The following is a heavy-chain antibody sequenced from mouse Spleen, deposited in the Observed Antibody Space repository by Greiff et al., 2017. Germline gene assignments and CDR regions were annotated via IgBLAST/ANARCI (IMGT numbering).Heavy chain of an antibody. V-gene: IGHV5-12-2*01. Sequence: EVMLVESGGGLVQPGGSLKLSCAASGFTFSSYTMSWVRQTPEKRLEWVAYISNGGGSTYYPDTVKGRFTISRDNAKNTLYLQMSSLKSEDTAMYYWARHPYGRYYFDYWGQGTTLTVSS. J-gene: IGHJ2*01. D-gene: IGHD1-1*01. CDR1: GFTFSSYT. CDR3: ARHPYGRYYFDY. CDR2: ISNGGGST.